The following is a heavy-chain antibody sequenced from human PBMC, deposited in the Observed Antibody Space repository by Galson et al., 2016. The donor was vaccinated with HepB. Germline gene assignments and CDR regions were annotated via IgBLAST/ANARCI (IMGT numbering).Heavy chain of an antibody. D-gene: IGHD3-10*01. CDR3: AKDLQVSLLWFGELFPDD. V-gene: IGHV3-23*01. CDR1: GFTFRGYA. Sequence: SLRLSCAASGFTFRGYAMSWVRQAPGKGLEWLSAITAAGGVTYYADSVKGRFTIARDNSKNTLYLEMSSLRVEDTAVYYCAKDLQVSLLWFGELFPDDWGQGTLVAVSS. J-gene: IGHJ4*02. CDR2: ITAAGGVT.